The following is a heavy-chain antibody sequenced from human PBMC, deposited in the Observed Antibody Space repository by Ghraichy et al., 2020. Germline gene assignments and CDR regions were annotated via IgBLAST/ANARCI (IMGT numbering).Heavy chain of an antibody. CDR3: AKRYSGYSSASDY. Sequence: LSLTCTVSGFTFSKYGMNWVRQAPGKGLEWVSGISDSGDTTYYADSVKGRFTTSRDNSKNTLYVQMSSLRAEDTAVYYCAKRYSGYSSASDYWGQGTLVTVSS. CDR1: GFTFSKYG. D-gene: IGHD6-6*01. CDR2: ISDSGDTT. J-gene: IGHJ4*02. V-gene: IGHV3-23*01.